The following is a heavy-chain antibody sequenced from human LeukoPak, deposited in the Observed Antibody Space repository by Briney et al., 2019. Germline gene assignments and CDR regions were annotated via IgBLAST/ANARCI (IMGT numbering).Heavy chain of an antibody. J-gene: IGHJ3*02. CDR2: IYHSGST. D-gene: IGHD5-18*01. Sequence: SETLSLTCTVSGGSISSGGYYWRWIRQPPGKGLEWIGYIYHSGSTYYNPSLKSRVTISVDRSKNQFSLKLSSVTAADTAVYYCARAPRGYSYGQGAFDIWGQGTMVTVSS. CDR1: GGSISSGGYY. V-gene: IGHV4-30-2*01. CDR3: ARAPRGYSYGQGAFDI.